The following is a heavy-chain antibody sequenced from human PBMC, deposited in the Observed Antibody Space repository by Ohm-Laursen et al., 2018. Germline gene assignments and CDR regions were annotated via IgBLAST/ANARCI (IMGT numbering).Heavy chain of an antibody. V-gene: IGHV3-9*01. CDR1: GFTFADYA. CDR2: ISWNSGSI. J-gene: IGHJ4*02. Sequence: SLRLSCAASGFTFADYATHWVRHAPGKGLEWVPSISWNSGSIGYADSVKGRFTISRDNAKNSLYLQMNSLRAEDTALYYCAKGVREIAAANFDYWGQGTLVTVSS. D-gene: IGHD6-13*01. CDR3: AKGVREIAAANFDY.